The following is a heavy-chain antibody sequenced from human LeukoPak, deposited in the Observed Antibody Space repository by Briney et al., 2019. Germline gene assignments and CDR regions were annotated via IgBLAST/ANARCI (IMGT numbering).Heavy chain of an antibody. Sequence: SETLSLTCTVSGYSISSGYYWGWIRQPPGKGLEWIGSIYHSGSTYYNPSLKSRVTISVDTSKNQFSLKLSSVTAADTAVYYCARGVVAAYFDYWGQGTLVTVSS. V-gene: IGHV4-38-2*02. CDR3: ARGVVAAYFDY. D-gene: IGHD2-15*01. CDR1: GYSISSGYY. CDR2: IYHSGST. J-gene: IGHJ4*02.